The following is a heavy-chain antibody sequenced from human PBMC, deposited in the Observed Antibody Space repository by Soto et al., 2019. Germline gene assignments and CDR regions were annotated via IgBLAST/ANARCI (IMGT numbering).Heavy chain of an antibody. CDR3: ARGGSGSDWDYYGMDV. Sequence: EVQLVESGGGLVQPGGSLRLSCAGSALTASKNYMSWVRQPPGKGLEWVSVIYSGGTTYYADSVKDRFSISRDNSKSRLYLQMEKPGAGETAVYYCARGGSGSDWDYYGMDVWGQGTTVTVSS. V-gene: IGHV3-66*01. CDR2: IYSGGTT. CDR1: ALTASKNY. J-gene: IGHJ6*02. D-gene: IGHD3-10*01.